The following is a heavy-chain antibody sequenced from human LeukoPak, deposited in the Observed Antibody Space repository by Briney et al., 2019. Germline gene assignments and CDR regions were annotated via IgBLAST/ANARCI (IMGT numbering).Heavy chain of an antibody. V-gene: IGHV4-30-2*01. CDR1: GGSISTIGYF. J-gene: IGHJ3*02. CDR2: IYQSGST. Sequence: SQTLSLTCDVSGGSISTIGYFWSWIRQPPGKGLEWIGYIYQSGSTSYNPSLQSRVTISIDRSKNQFSLKLSSVTAADTAVYYCARDSYYDNSGEGAFDIWGQGTMVTVSA. CDR3: ARDSYYDNSGEGAFDI. D-gene: IGHD3-22*01.